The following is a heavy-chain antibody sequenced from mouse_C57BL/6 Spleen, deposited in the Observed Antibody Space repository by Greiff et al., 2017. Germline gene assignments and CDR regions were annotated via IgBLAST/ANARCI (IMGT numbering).Heavy chain of an antibody. CDR1: GYTFTSYW. J-gene: IGHJ3*01. Sequence: QVQLQQPGAELVRPGSSVKLSCKASGYTFTSYWMHWVKQRPIQGLEWIGNIDPSDSETHYNQKFKDKATLTVDKSSSTAYMQLSSLTSEDSAVYYCARRGYYGSSYEGFAYWGQGTLVTVSA. D-gene: IGHD1-1*01. CDR2: IDPSDSET. V-gene: IGHV1-52*01. CDR3: ARRGYYGSSYEGFAY.